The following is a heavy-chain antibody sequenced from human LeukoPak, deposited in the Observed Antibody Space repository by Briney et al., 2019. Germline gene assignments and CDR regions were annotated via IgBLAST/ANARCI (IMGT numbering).Heavy chain of an antibody. CDR1: ESTIINYS. CDR3: ARDRTHSSAWFDP. CDR2: IKHDGREK. Sequence: MTFYCTASESTIINYSMSWYIQVPGKGPHPVGNIKHDGREKCCVDSVEGRFTISRDNAKNSLYLQMNSLRAEDTAVYYCARDRTHSSAWFDPRGQGTLVTVSS. V-gene: IGHV3-7*01. D-gene: IGHD6-19*01. J-gene: IGHJ5*02.